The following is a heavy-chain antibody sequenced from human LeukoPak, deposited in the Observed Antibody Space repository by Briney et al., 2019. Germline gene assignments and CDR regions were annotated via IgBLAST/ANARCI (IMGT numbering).Heavy chain of an antibody. D-gene: IGHD1-26*01. Sequence: SETLSLTCAVYGGSFSGYYWSWIRQHPGKGLEWIGEINHSGSTNYNPSLKSRVTISVDTSKNQFSLKLSSVTAADTAVYYCARVVGHDAFDIWGQGTMVTVSS. CDR2: INHSGST. J-gene: IGHJ3*02. CDR3: ARVVGHDAFDI. CDR1: GGSFSGYY. V-gene: IGHV4-34*01.